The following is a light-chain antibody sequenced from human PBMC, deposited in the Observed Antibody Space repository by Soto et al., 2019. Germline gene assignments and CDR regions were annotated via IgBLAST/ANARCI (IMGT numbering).Light chain of an antibody. V-gene: IGKV1-5*01. Sequence: DIQMTQSPSTLSASVGDRVTITCRANQNVDKWLAWYQQKPGEAPTVLIYDASTLEGGVPSRFSGSGSGTEFPLTISSLQPDDFAFYYCQHYSRYSFTFGPGTKVEI. CDR3: QHYSRYSFT. CDR1: QNVDKW. CDR2: DAS. J-gene: IGKJ3*01.